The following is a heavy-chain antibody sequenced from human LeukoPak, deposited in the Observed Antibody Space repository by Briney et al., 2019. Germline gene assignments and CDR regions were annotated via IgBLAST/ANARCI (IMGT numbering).Heavy chain of an antibody. D-gene: IGHD3-3*01. J-gene: IGHJ4*02. V-gene: IGHV3-33*01. CDR3: AREEAFQLEASLDQ. CDR1: GFTFGDFG. Sequence: GGSLRLPCAAAGFTFGDFGMHWVRQAPGKGLEWVALIWKDGSDEFYADSVKGRFTISRDNSRNTLSLQMNSLRGEDTAAYYCAREEAFQLEASLDQWGQGTLVTVSS. CDR2: IWKDGSDE.